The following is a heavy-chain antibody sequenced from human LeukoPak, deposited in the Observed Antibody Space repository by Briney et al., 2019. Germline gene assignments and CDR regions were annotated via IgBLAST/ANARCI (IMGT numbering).Heavy chain of an antibody. D-gene: IGHD3-10*01. CDR3: ARLLGSGSGTGWDYYYYMDV. Sequence: GESLKISCKGSGCSFTSYWIGWVRQMPGKGLEWMGIIYPGDSDTRYSPSFQGQVTISADKSISTAYLQWSSLKASDTAMYYCARLLGSGSGTGWDYYYYMDVWGKGTTVTVSS. V-gene: IGHV5-51*01. CDR1: GCSFTSYW. J-gene: IGHJ6*03. CDR2: IYPGDSDT.